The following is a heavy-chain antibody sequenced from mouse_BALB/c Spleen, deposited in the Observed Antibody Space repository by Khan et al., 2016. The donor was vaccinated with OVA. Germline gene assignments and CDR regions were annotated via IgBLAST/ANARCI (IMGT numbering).Heavy chain of an antibody. J-gene: IGHJ4*01. D-gene: IGHD2-4*01. CDR1: GFSLTSYG. CDR2: IWGDGGT. V-gene: IGHV2-3*01. Sequence: QVQLKQSGPGLVAPSLSLSIACTVSGFSLTSYGVSWVRQPPGKGLEWLGGIWGDGGTNYHSALISRLCTSKDNSKSQVFLKLQSLQTDDTATYYCASFRITEGYYAMDYWGQGTSVTVSS. CDR3: ASFRITEGYYAMDY.